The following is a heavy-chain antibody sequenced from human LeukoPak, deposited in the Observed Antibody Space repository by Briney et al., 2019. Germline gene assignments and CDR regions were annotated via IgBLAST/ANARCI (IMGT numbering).Heavy chain of an antibody. Sequence: SETLSLTCTGSGGSLSSYYWSWVRQPPGKGLEWIGYIYYSGSTNYNPSLNSRLTISVHTSKNQFSLKLSSVTAADTAVYYCARAAYGYPFDYWGQGTLVTVSS. CDR3: ARAAYGYPFDY. CDR1: GGSLSSYY. J-gene: IGHJ4*02. D-gene: IGHD4-17*01. CDR2: IYYSGST. V-gene: IGHV4-59*01.